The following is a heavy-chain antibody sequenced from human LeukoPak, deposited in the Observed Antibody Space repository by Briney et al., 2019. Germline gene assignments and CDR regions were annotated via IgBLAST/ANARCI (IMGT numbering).Heavy chain of an antibody. CDR2: IRSKAYGGTT. V-gene: IGHV3-49*03. CDR1: EFTFGDYA. CDR3: SRVPSVTAPDY. J-gene: IGHJ4*02. D-gene: IGHD2-21*02. Sequence: PGGSLRLSCTASEFTFGDYAMGWFRQAPGKGLEWVGLIRSKAYGGTTEYAASVKGRFTISRDDSKSIAYLQMNSLKTEDTALYYCSRVPSVTAPDYWGQGTLVTVSS.